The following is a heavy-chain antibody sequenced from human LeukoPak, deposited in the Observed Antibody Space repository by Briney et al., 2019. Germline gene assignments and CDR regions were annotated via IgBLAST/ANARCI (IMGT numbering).Heavy chain of an antibody. Sequence: GGSLRLSCAASGFTFSSYAMSWVRQAPGKGLEWVSAISGSGGSTYYADSVKGRFTISRDNSKNTLYLQMNSLRAEDTAVYYCAKNEELGRITIFGVVITPDYWGQGTLVTVSS. J-gene: IGHJ4*02. CDR3: AKNEELGRITIFGVVITPDY. CDR1: GFTFSSYA. CDR2: ISGSGGST. V-gene: IGHV3-23*01. D-gene: IGHD3-3*01.